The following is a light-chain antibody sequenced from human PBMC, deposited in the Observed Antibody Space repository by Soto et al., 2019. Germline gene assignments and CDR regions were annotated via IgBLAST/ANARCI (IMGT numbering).Light chain of an antibody. J-gene: IGLJ1*01. Sequence: QSALTQPASVSGSPGQSITISCTGTSSDVGAYNYVSWYQQHPGKAPKLMIYDVSNRPSGVSNRFSGSKSGNTASLTISGLQAEDAADYYCSSYTSSSTLVFGTGTKVTVL. CDR2: DVS. CDR1: SSDVGAYNY. V-gene: IGLV2-14*01. CDR3: SSYTSSSTLV.